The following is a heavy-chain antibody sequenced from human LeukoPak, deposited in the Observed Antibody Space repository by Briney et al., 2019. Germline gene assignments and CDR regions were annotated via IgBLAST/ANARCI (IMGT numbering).Heavy chain of an antibody. CDR1: GYTFTRYY. D-gene: IGHD4-17*01. Sequence: SVKVSCKASGYTFTRYYMYWVRQAPGQGLEWMGLINPSGGSTSYAQKFQGRVTMTRDTSTSTVYMELSSLTSEDTAVYYCARASDYGDYVRYFQHWGQGTLVTVPS. CDR3: ARASDYGDYVRYFQH. J-gene: IGHJ1*01. V-gene: IGHV1-46*01. CDR2: INPSGGST.